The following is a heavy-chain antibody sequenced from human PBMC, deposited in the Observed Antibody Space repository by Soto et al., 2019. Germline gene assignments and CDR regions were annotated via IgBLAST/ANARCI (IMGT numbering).Heavy chain of an antibody. V-gene: IGHV2-5*02. CDR1: GFSLSTSGVG. J-gene: IGHJ4*02. CDR2: IFWDDEK. CDR3: ARRAGYNSYHFQS. D-gene: IGHD1-1*01. Sequence: QITLKESGPTLVKPTQPLTLTCTFSGFSLSTSGVGVAWVRQPPGQALEWLAFIFWDDEKHYRPSLKSRVTIIKDTSKNQVVLTLTNVDPVDPGTYYCARRAGYNSYHFQSWGQGTLVTVSS.